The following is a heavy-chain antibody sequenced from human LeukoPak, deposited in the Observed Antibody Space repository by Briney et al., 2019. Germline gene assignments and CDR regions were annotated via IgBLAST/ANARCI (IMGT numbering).Heavy chain of an antibody. CDR3: AKGRTLVGGSTRSYDR. Sequence: GRSLRLSCAASGFTFSTYSMSWARQDPGKGLEWVTVISVNGADTIYASSVKGRLTNSRANSKHTLFLQMNSPRDEDTAVYYCAKGRTLVGGSTRSYDRWGQGTLVTVSS. J-gene: IGHJ4*02. CDR1: GFTFSTYS. D-gene: IGHD1-26*01. V-gene: IGHV3-23*01. CDR2: ISVNGADT.